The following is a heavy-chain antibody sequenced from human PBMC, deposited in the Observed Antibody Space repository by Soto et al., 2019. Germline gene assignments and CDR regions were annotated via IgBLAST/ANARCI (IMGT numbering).Heavy chain of an antibody. CDR2: IKQDGSEK. D-gene: IGHD5-18*01. CDR3: AGGYSYGYTLAPFDY. CDR1: GFTISSYW. J-gene: IGHJ4*02. V-gene: IGHV3-7*02. Sequence: GGSLRLSCAASGFTISSYWMSWVRQAPGKGLEWVANIKQDGSEKYYVDSVKGRFTISRDNAKNSLYLQMNSLRAEDTAVYYCAGGYSYGYTLAPFDYWGQGTLVTVSS.